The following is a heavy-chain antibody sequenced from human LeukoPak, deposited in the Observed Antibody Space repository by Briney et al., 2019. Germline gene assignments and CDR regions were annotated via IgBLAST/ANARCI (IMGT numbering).Heavy chain of an antibody. V-gene: IGHV1-18*01. CDR1: GYTFTSYG. Sequence: ASVKVSCKASGYTFTSYGISWVRQAPGQGLEWMGWISAYNGNTNYAQKLQGRVTMTTDTSTSTAYMELRSLRSDDTAVYYCAGDSSSWYNYYYYGMDVWGQGTTVTVSS. J-gene: IGHJ6*02. CDR2: ISAYNGNT. CDR3: AGDSSSWYNYYYYGMDV. D-gene: IGHD6-13*01.